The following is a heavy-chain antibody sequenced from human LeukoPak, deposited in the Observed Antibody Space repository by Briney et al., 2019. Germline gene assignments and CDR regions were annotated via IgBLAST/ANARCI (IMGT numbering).Heavy chain of an antibody. Sequence: GASVKVSCKASGYTFTSYYMHWVRQAPGQGLEWMGWINTNTGNPTYAQGFTGRFVFSLDTSVSTAYLQISSLKAEDTAVYYCARAKSPVNSSSWYYYYYHYMDVWGKGTTVTVSS. CDR1: GYTFTSYY. CDR2: INTNTGNP. D-gene: IGHD6-13*01. CDR3: ARAKSPVNSSSWYYYYYHYMDV. V-gene: IGHV7-4-1*02. J-gene: IGHJ6*03.